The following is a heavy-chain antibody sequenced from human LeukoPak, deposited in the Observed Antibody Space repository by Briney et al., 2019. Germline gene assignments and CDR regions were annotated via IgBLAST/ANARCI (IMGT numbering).Heavy chain of an antibody. J-gene: IGHJ5*02. CDR1: GYTFTGYY. D-gene: IGHD2-2*02. CDR3: APGPGYCSSTSCYTSWFDP. Sequence: ASVKVSCKASGYTFTGYYMHWVRQAPGQGLEWMGWINPNSGGTNYAQKFQGRVTMTRDTSIRTAYMELSRLRSDDTAVYYCAPGPGYCSSTSCYTSWFDPWGQGTLVTVSS. CDR2: INPNSGGT. V-gene: IGHV1-2*02.